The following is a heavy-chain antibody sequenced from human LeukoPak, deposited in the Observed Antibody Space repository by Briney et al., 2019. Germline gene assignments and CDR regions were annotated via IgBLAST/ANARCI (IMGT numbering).Heavy chain of an antibody. CDR3: ARDGGGQYYYDSSGYYY. J-gene: IGHJ4*02. Sequence: PGGSLRLSCAASGFTFSSYSMNWVRQAPGKGLEWVSSISSSSSYIYYADSVKGRFTISRDNAKNSLYLQMNSLRAGDTAVYYCARDGGGQYYYDSSGYYYWGQGTLVTVSS. CDR2: ISSSSSYI. CDR1: GFTFSSYS. D-gene: IGHD3-22*01. V-gene: IGHV3-21*01.